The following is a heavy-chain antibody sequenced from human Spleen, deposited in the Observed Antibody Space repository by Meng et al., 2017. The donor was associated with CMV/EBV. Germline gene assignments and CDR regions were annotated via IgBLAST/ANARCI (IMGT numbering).Heavy chain of an antibody. D-gene: IGHD4-17*01. J-gene: IGHJ3*02. CDR2: IYSGGST. CDR3: ARGGRSDAFDI. V-gene: IGHV3-53*01. Sequence: GESLKISCAASGFTVSRNYMSWVRQAPEKGLEWVSVIYSGGSTYYADSVKGRFTISRDNSKNTLYLQMNSLRAEDTAFYYCARGGRSDAFDIWGQGTMVTVSS. CDR1: GFTVSRNY.